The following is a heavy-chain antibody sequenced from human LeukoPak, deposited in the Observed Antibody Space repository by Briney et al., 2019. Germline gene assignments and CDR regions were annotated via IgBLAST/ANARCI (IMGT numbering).Heavy chain of an antibody. J-gene: IGHJ5*02. D-gene: IGHD6-13*01. CDR2: IIPIFGTA. V-gene: IGHV1-69*06. CDR1: GGTFSSYA. Sequence: ASVKVSCKASGGTFSSYAISWVRQAPGQGLEWMGGIIPIFGTANYAQKFQGRVTITADKSTSTAYMELSSLRSEDTAVYYCARSQQQLVRGWFDPWGQGTLVTVSS. CDR3: ARSQQQLVRGWFDP.